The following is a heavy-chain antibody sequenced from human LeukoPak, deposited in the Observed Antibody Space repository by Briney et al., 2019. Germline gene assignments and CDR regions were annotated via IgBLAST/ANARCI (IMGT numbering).Heavy chain of an antibody. V-gene: IGHV3-33*08. CDR1: GFTFSSYW. CDR2: IWYDGSNK. J-gene: IGHJ4*02. Sequence: GGSLRLSCAASGFTFSSYWMHWVRQALGKGLEWVAVIWYDGSNKYHADSVKGRFTISRDNSKNTLYLQMNSLRAEDTAVYYCARGGIYRQPLRIDYWGQGTLVTVSS. CDR3: ARGGIYRQPLRIDY. D-gene: IGHD4-11*01.